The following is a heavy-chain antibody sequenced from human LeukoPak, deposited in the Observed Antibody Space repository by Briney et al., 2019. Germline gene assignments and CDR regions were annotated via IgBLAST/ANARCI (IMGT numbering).Heavy chain of an antibody. Sequence: SETLSLTCILSGGSISSYSWSWIRQPPGKELEWIAYVYYSGNTNYNPSLKSRVTMSEDTSKNQFSLDLSSVTTADTAVYFCARVLTYCSGRDCYPIRFDPWGQGTLVTVSS. V-gene: IGHV4-59*01. CDR3: ARVLTYCSGRDCYPIRFDP. J-gene: IGHJ5*02. D-gene: IGHD2-15*01. CDR2: VYYSGNT. CDR1: GGSISSYS.